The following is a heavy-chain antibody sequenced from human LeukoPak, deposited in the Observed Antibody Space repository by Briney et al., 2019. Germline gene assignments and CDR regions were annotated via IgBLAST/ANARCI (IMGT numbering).Heavy chain of an antibody. D-gene: IGHD3-10*01. Sequence: GGSLRLSCAASGFTFSSYAMHWVRQAPGKGLEWVAVISYDGSNKYYADSVKGRFTISRDNAKNSLYLQMNSLRAEDTAVYYCARYGLHYYGSGSLDYWGQGTLVTVSS. CDR3: ARYGLHYYGSGSLDY. CDR2: ISYDGSNK. CDR1: GFTFSSYA. V-gene: IGHV3-30*04. J-gene: IGHJ4*02.